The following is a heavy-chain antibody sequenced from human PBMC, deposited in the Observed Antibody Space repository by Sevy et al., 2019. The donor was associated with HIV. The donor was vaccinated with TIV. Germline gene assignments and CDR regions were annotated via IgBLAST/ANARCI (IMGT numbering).Heavy chain of an antibody. J-gene: IGHJ4*02. CDR1: GFTFSDYY. D-gene: IGHD5-18*01. V-gene: IGHV3-11*01. CDR2: ISSSHHAI. Sequence: GSLRLSCAASGFTFSDYYMSWIRQAPGKGLEWFSSISSSHHAIKYADSVKGRFAISRDNAKKSLYLQMNSLRAEDTAVYFCVGRPYSSTYSWSYYFDYWGLGTLSPSPQ. CDR3: VGRPYSSTYSWSYYFDY.